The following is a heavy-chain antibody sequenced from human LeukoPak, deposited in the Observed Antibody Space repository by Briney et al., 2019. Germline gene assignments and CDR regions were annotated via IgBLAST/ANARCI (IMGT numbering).Heavy chain of an antibody. Sequence: SETLPLTCTVSGGSISSNNWSWIRQPPRKGLEWIGYIFHTGSTNYNPSLKSRVTISVDTSKNQFSLKLSSVTAADTAVYYCARHIRGAYYYFDYWGQGTLVTVSS. J-gene: IGHJ4*02. D-gene: IGHD3-10*01. V-gene: IGHV4-59*08. CDR2: IFHTGST. CDR3: ARHIRGAYYYFDY. CDR1: GGSISSNN.